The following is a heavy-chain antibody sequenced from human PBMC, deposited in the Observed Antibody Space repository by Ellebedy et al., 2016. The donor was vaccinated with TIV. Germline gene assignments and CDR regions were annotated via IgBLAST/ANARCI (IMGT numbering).Heavy chain of an antibody. J-gene: IGHJ4*02. V-gene: IGHV4-34*01. CDR1: GGSFSGYY. D-gene: IGHD3-3*01. Sequence: MPGGSLRLSCAVYGGSFSGYYWSWIRQPPGKGLEWIGEINHSGSTNYNPSLKSRVTISVDTSKNQFSLKLSSVTAADTAVYYCAGQNHREWQYYFDYWGQGTLVTVSS. CDR2: INHSGST. CDR3: AGQNHREWQYYFDY.